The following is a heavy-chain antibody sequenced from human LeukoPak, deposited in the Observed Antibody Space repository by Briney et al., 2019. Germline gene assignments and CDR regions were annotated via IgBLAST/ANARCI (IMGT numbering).Heavy chain of an antibody. CDR3: AKDGDTGGYSYFDY. V-gene: IGHV3-30*02. Sequence: GRSLRLSCGASGFTFSTYGMHWVRQAPGKGLEWVAFIRSDGTEKYYVDSVKGRFTISRDNSKNTLYLQMNSLRPEDTALYFCAKDGDTGGYSYFDYWGQGTLVTVSS. CDR1: GFTFSTYG. J-gene: IGHJ4*02. CDR2: IRSDGTEK. D-gene: IGHD3-22*01.